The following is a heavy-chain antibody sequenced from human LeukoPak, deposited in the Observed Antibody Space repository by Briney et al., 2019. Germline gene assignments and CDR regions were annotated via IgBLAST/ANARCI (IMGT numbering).Heavy chain of an antibody. CDR2: IDHSGST. CDR1: GGSFSGYY. Sequence: SETLSLTCAVYGGSFSGYYWSWIRQPPGKGLEWSGEIDHSGSTNYNPSLKSRVTISVDTSKNQFSLKLSSVTAADTAVYYCARGPFGSVPYYYYGLDVWGQGTTVTVSS. J-gene: IGHJ6*02. CDR3: ARGPFGSVPYYYYGLDV. V-gene: IGHV4-34*01. D-gene: IGHD3-10*01.